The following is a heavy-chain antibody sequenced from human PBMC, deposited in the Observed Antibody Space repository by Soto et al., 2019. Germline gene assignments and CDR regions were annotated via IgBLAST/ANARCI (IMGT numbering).Heavy chain of an antibody. CDR2: ISHSGTS. V-gene: IGHV4-4*02. Sequence: QVQLQESGPGLVKPSGTLSLTCAVSGGSISSSHWWTWVRQSPGKGLEYIGEISHSGTSNSNPSRKRRVTLSVDKSKNHFSLTLTSVTAADTAVYYCARVVLTITRGAFDAWGQGTLGIVSS. J-gene: IGHJ3*01. CDR3: ARVVLTITRGAFDA. D-gene: IGHD3-9*01. CDR1: GGSISSSHW.